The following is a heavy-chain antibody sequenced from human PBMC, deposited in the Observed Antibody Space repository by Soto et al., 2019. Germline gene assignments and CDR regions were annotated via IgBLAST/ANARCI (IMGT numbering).Heavy chain of an antibody. CDR2: INAGNGNT. CDR1: GYTFTSYA. CDR3: ASSLDGYGSGYFDY. D-gene: IGHD3-10*01. Sequence: ASVKVSCKASGYTFTSYAMHWVRQAPGQRLEWMGWINAGNGNTKYSQKFQGRVTITRDTSASTAYTELSSLRSEDTAVYYCASSLDGYGSGYFDYWGQGTLVTVSS. V-gene: IGHV1-3*01. J-gene: IGHJ4*02.